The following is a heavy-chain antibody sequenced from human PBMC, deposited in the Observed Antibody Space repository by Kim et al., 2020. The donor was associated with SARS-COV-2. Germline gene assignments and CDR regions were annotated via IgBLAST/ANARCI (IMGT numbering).Heavy chain of an antibody. Sequence: GGSLRLSCAASGFIFSTYDMSWVRQAPGKGLEWISAITRDGSTFYADSVKGRFTISRDNSENTLHLQMGSLRVEDTGVYYCASEPARRADYWGRGTLVTVSS. V-gene: IGHV3-23*01. D-gene: IGHD1-1*01. J-gene: IGHJ4*02. CDR1: GFIFSTYD. CDR2: ITRDGST. CDR3: ASEPARRADY.